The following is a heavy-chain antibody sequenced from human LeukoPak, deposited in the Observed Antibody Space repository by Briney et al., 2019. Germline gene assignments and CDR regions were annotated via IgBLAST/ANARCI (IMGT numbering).Heavy chain of an antibody. CDR2: IKTKTDGGTT. V-gene: IGHV3-15*01. D-gene: IGHD5-18*01. Sequence: GGSLRLSCAASGFTFSNAWMSWVRQAPGKGLEWVGRIKTKTDGGTTDYAAPVKGRFTISRDDSKNTLYLQMNSLKTEDTAVYYCTTWEYSYGAYYFDYWGQGTLVTVSS. J-gene: IGHJ4*02. CDR1: GFTFSNAW. CDR3: TTWEYSYGAYYFDY.